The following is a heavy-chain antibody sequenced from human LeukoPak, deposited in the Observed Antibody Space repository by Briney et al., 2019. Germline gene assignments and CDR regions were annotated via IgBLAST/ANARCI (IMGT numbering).Heavy chain of an antibody. CDR2: IWYDGINN. Sequence: GGSLRLSCAASGFTFSNYDMHWVRQAPGKGLEWVAVIWYDGINNYYADSVKGRFSISRDNSKNALYLQMNSLSAEDTAVYFCARDYSRNSSDYWGQGTLVTVSS. V-gene: IGHV3-33*01. CDR1: GFTFSNYD. J-gene: IGHJ4*02. CDR3: ARDYSRNSSDY. D-gene: IGHD6-13*01.